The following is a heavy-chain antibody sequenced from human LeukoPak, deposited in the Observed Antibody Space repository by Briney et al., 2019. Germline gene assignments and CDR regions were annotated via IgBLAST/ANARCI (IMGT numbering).Heavy chain of an antibody. J-gene: IGHJ5*02. D-gene: IGHD2/OR15-2a*01. Sequence: PGGSLRLSCAASGFTSSSYAMHWVRQAPGKGLEWVSVISYDGSNTYYADSVKGRFTISRDDSKNTLSLQMNSLRADDTAVYYCARDSSSFSYNWFDPWGQGTLVTVSS. CDR1: GFTSSSYA. V-gene: IGHV3-30-3*01. CDR2: ISYDGSNT. CDR3: ARDSSSFSYNWFDP.